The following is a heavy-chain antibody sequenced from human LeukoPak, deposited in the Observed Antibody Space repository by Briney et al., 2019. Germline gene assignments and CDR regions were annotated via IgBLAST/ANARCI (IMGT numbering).Heavy chain of an antibody. CDR1: GYTFNNNY. D-gene: IGHD4-17*01. Sequence: GESLKISCKASGYTFNNNYIAWVRQMSGKGLEWMGIIYPGDSDTRYNPSFQGHVTISADESISTAYLQWSSVTATDSAMYYCVRGNQKYGDYVRDWGQGTLVTISS. V-gene: IGHV5-51*01. CDR3: VRGNQKYGDYVRD. J-gene: IGHJ4*02. CDR2: IYPGDSDT.